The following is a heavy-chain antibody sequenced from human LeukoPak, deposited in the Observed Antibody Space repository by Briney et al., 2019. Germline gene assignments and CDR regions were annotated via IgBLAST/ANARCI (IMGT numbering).Heavy chain of an antibody. Sequence: GGSLRLSCAASGFTFSSYWMSWVRQAPGKGLEWVANIKQDGSEKYYVDSVKGRFTISRDNAKNSLYMQMSSLRTEDTAVCYCARDPRGPTTYDSSARDSLDYWGQGTLVTVSS. V-gene: IGHV3-7*01. J-gene: IGHJ4*02. CDR1: GFTFSSYW. D-gene: IGHD3-22*01. CDR2: IKQDGSEK. CDR3: ARDPRGPTTYDSSARDSLDY.